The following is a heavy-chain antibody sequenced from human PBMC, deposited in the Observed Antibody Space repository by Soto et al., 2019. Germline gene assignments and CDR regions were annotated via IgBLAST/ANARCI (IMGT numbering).Heavy chain of an antibody. CDR2: ISADNGNT. Sequence: QVQLVQSGAEVKKPGASVKVSCKASGYTFTSYGISWVRQAPGQGLEWMGWISADNGNTNYAQKLQGRVTMTTDTSTSTAYMELRSLRSDDTAVYYCARDLYSYGTGGLMGYWGQGTLVTVSS. D-gene: IGHD5-18*01. CDR3: ARDLYSYGTGGLMGY. J-gene: IGHJ4*02. CDR1: GYTFTSYG. V-gene: IGHV1-18*01.